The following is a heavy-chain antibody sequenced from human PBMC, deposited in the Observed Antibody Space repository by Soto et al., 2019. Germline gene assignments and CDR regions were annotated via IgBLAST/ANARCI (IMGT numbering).Heavy chain of an antibody. Sequence: QVQLEQSGPEVKRPGTSVKVSCKASGGAFGRYSVSWVRQAPGQGLEWIGGVIPVFNTSNYSLKFQGRVAISGDESTSTVFMELRSLRSEDTALYYCARGDEMTAVTIFEYWGQGTLVTVSS. CDR3: ARGDEMTAVTIFEY. J-gene: IGHJ4*02. CDR1: GGAFGRYS. V-gene: IGHV1-69*01. D-gene: IGHD4-17*01. CDR2: VIPVFNTS.